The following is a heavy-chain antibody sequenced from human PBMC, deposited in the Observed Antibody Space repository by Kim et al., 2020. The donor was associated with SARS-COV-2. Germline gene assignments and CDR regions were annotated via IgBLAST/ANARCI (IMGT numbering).Heavy chain of an antibody. CDR3: VGNDSSGYYALYYFDY. D-gene: IGHD3-22*01. Sequence: SETLSLTCTVSGGSISSSSYYWGWIRQPPGKGLEWIGSIYYSGSTYYNPSLKSRVTISVDTSKNQFSLKLSSVTAADTAVYYCVGNDSSGYYALYYFDYWGQGTLVTVSS. V-gene: IGHV4-39*01. J-gene: IGHJ4*02. CDR1: GGSISSSSYY. CDR2: IYYSGST.